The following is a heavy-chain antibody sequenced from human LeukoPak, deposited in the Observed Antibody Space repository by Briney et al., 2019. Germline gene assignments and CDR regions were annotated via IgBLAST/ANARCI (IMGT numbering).Heavy chain of an antibody. CDR2: ISGSGGST. CDR3: AKDPLVDGDQNDAFDI. Sequence: PGGSLRLSCAASGFTFSSYAMSWVRQAPGKGLEWVSAISGSGGSTYYADSVKGRFTISRDNSKNTLYLQMNSLRAEDAAVYYCAKDPLVDGDQNDAFDIWGQGTMVTVSS. D-gene: IGHD5-24*01. J-gene: IGHJ3*02. V-gene: IGHV3-23*01. CDR1: GFTFSSYA.